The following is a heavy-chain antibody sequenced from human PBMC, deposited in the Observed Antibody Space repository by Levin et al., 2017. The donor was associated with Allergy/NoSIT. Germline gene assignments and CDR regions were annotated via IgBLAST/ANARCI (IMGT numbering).Heavy chain of an antibody. D-gene: IGHD3-3*01. CDR3: AKEYYDFWSGYQNQAPHFDY. J-gene: IGHJ4*02. CDR1: GFTFDDYA. V-gene: IGHV3-9*01. Sequence: SLKISCAASGFTFDDYAMHWVRQAPGKGLEWVSGISWNSGSIGYADSVKGRFTISRDNAKNSLYLQMNSLRAEDTALYYCAKEYYDFWSGYQNQAPHFDYWGQGTLVTVSS. CDR2: ISWNSGSI.